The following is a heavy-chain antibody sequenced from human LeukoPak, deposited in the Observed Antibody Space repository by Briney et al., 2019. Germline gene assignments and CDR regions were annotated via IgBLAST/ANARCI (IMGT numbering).Heavy chain of an antibody. D-gene: IGHD5-12*01. V-gene: IGHV1-3*04. J-gene: IGHJ3*02. CDR1: GYTFTTYA. Sequence: ASVKVSCKASGYTFTTYAMHWVRQAPGQRLEWMGWINTGNGNTKYSQNFQGRVTITRDTSASTAYMELSSLRSEDTAVYYCARKDIVAMGEAFDIWGQGTMVTVSS. CDR2: INTGNGNT. CDR3: ARKDIVAMGEAFDI.